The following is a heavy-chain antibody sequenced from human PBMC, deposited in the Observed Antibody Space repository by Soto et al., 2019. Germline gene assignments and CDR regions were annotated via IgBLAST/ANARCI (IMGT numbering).Heavy chain of an antibody. J-gene: IGHJ6*02. CDR2: IYPDDSDT. Sequence: GESLKISCKASGYTFTNYWIAWVRQKPGKGLEWMGFIYPDDSDTRYSPSFQGQVTISADRSTKTAYLQRSTLEASDTATYYCARLEWIGSYDYFYDLDVWGQGTMVTVSS. CDR3: ARLEWIGSYDYFYDLDV. CDR1: GYTFTNYW. V-gene: IGHV5-51*01. D-gene: IGHD1-26*01.